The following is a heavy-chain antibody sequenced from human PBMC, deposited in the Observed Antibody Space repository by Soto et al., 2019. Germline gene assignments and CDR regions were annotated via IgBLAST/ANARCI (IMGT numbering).Heavy chain of an antibody. CDR1: GGTFSSYT. Sequence: QVQLVQSGAEVKKPGSSVKVSCKASGGTFSSYTISWVRQAPGQGLEWMGRIIPILGIANYAQKFQGRVTITADKSTSPAYMELSSLRSEDTAVYYCARVPASSYYYYGMDVWGQGTTVTVSS. CDR2: IIPILGIA. J-gene: IGHJ6*02. CDR3: ARVPASSYYYYGMDV. V-gene: IGHV1-69*02.